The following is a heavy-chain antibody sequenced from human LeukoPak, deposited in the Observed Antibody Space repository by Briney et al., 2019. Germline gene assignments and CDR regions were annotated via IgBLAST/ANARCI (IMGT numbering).Heavy chain of an antibody. CDR2: IYPGDSDT. Sequence: GESLKISCKGSGYRFATYWIDWVRQMPGKGLEWMGVIYPGDSDTRYSPSFQGQVTISADKSISTAYLQWSSLKASDTAMYYCARHLVGDCSGGSCAFDYWGQGTLVTVSS. J-gene: IGHJ4*02. D-gene: IGHD2-15*01. V-gene: IGHV5-51*01. CDR3: ARHLVGDCSGGSCAFDY. CDR1: GYRFATYW.